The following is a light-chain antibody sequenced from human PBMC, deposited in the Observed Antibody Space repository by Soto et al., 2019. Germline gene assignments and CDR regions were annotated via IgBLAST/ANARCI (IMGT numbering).Light chain of an antibody. CDR3: QKHDNFTRAIN. Sequence: DIQMTQSPSSLSASVGDRVTIACQASQDISNYLHWYQQKPGKAPKLLIYDASNLETGVPSRFSGSRSGTDFTFTISSLQPEDIATYYCQKHDNFTRAINFGQGRSL. CDR2: DAS. CDR1: QDISNY. V-gene: IGKV1-33*01. J-gene: IGKJ5*01.